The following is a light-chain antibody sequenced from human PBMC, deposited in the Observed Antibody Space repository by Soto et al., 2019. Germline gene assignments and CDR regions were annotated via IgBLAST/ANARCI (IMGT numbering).Light chain of an antibody. CDR3: HQYHRYST. Sequence: DIQMTQAPSTLSASVGDRVTITCRASQSINAWLAWYQQKPGKAPKLLIYDVSTLDSGVPSRFSGSASGTEFTLTISYLESDDFATYYCHQYHRYSTFGQGTKVDIK. V-gene: IGKV1-5*01. CDR2: DVS. J-gene: IGKJ1*01. CDR1: QSINAW.